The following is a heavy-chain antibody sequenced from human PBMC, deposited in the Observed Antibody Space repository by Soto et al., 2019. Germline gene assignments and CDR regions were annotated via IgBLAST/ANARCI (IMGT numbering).Heavy chain of an antibody. CDR1: GFTFSSYA. CDR2: ISYDGSNK. CDR3: ARDAESGSCVDY. V-gene: IGHV3-30-3*01. D-gene: IGHD1-26*01. Sequence: QVQLVESGGGVVQPGRSLRLSCAASGFTFSSYAMHWVRQAPGKGLEWVAVISYDGSNKYYADSVKGRFTISRDNSKNTLYLQVNSLRAEDTAVYYCARDAESGSCVDYWGQGTLVTVSS. J-gene: IGHJ4*02.